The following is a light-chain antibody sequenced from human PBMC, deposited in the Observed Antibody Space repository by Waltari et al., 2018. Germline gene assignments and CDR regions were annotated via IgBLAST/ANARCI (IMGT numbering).Light chain of an antibody. CDR3: HQYHSTPYT. Sequence: DIVMTQSPDSLAVSLGERATINCKSSQNVLYAFNNKNFLSWYQQKPGQPPRLLIYWASTREAGVPDRFSGSGSGADFSLTISSLQTDDAAVYYCHQYHSTPYTFGPGTKLEI. V-gene: IGKV4-1*01. CDR1: QNVLYAFNNKNF. CDR2: WAS. J-gene: IGKJ2*01.